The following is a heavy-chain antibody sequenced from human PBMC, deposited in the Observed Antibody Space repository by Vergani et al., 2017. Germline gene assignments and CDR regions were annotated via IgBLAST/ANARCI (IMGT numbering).Heavy chain of an antibody. D-gene: IGHD3-9*01. Sequence: EVQLVQSGAEVKKPGESLKISCKGSGYSFTSYWIGWVRQMPGKGLEWMGIIYPGDSDTRYSPSFQGQVTIAADKSISTAYLQWSSLKASDTAMYYCARPQDILTGYSAFDIWGQGTMVTVSS. V-gene: IGHV5-51*01. J-gene: IGHJ3*02. CDR2: IYPGDSDT. CDR1: GYSFTSYW. CDR3: ARPQDILTGYSAFDI.